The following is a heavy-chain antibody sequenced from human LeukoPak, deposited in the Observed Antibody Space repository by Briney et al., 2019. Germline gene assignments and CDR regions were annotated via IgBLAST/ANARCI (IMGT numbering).Heavy chain of an antibody. V-gene: IGHV3-20*01. Sequence: GGSLRLSCAASGFTFDDYGMSWVRQAPGKGLEWVSGINWNGGSTGYADSVKGRITISRDNAKNSLYLQMNSLRAEDTALYHCAGEGNYCSSTSCSYNWFDPWGQGTLVTVSS. CDR2: INWNGGST. CDR3: AGEGNYCSSTSCSYNWFDP. CDR1: GFTFDDYG. J-gene: IGHJ5*02. D-gene: IGHD2-2*01.